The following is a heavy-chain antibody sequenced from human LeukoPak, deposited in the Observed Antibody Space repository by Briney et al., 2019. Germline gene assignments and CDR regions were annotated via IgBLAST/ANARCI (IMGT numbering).Heavy chain of an antibody. J-gene: IGHJ4*02. D-gene: IGHD4-17*01. CDR2: INPSGGST. CDR1: GYTFTSYY. V-gene: IGHV1-46*01. Sequence: ASVKVSCKASGYTFTSYYMHWVRQAPGRGLEWMGIINPSGGSTSYAQKFQGRVTMTRDTSTSTVYMELSSLRSEDTAVYYCEVTSTDGHTDFDYWGQGTLVTVSS. CDR3: EVTSTDGHTDFDY.